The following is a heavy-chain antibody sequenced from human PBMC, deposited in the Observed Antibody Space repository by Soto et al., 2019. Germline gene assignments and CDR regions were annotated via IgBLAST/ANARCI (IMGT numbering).Heavy chain of an antibody. CDR2: ISGSGGST. Sequence: EVQLLESGGGLVQPGGSLRLSCAASGFTFSSYAMSWVRQAPGKGLEWVSAISGSGGSTYYADSVKGRFTISRDNSKKTLYLQTNSLRAGEADGYYCAKVLSLGDSNYAIDSWGQGNLVTVSS. D-gene: IGHD4-4*01. J-gene: IGHJ4*02. CDR3: AKVLSLGDSNYAIDS. V-gene: IGHV3-23*01. CDR1: GFTFSSYA.